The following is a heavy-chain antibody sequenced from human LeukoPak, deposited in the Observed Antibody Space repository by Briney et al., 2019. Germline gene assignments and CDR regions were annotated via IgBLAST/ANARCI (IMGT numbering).Heavy chain of an antibody. CDR3: ARDPGAAAGDLWS. V-gene: IGHV3-66*01. D-gene: IGHD6-25*01. Sequence: GGSLRLSCVVSGLTVSNNYMTWVRQAPGKGLEWVSLIFSGGGTYYADSVKGRFTISRDSSKNTLYLQMNSLRAEDTALYYCARDPGAAAGDLWSWGQGTLVTVSS. J-gene: IGHJ5*02. CDR1: GLTVSNNY. CDR2: IFSGGGT.